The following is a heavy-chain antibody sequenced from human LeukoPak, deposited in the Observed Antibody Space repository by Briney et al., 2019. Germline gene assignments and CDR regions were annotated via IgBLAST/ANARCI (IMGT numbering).Heavy chain of an antibody. D-gene: IGHD1-1*01. Sequence: PSETLSLTCTVSGGSVSSGSYYWSWIRQLPGKRLEWIGYIYYSGSTNYNPSLKSRVTISVDTSKNQFSLKLSSVTAADTAVYYCARDTGGGWNVDWGQGTLVTVSS. CDR2: IYYSGST. CDR1: GGSVSSGSYY. J-gene: IGHJ4*02. V-gene: IGHV4-61*01. CDR3: ARDTGGGWNVD.